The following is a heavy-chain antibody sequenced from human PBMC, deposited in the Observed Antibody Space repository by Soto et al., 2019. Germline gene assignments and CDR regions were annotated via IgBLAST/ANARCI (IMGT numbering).Heavy chain of an antibody. V-gene: IGHV3-21*02. Sequence: EVELLESGGGLVKPAGSLRLSCAASGFSFSTYNMNWVRQAPGKGLEWVSSINGRSNYKYYTDSVKGRFTISRDNPKNSLYLQMDSLRVEDTAVYYCVREDGLVGSNSAFDQWGQGTLVIVSS. CDR3: VREDGLVGSNSAFDQ. D-gene: IGHD7-27*01. CDR2: INGRSNYK. CDR1: GFSFSTYN. J-gene: IGHJ4*02.